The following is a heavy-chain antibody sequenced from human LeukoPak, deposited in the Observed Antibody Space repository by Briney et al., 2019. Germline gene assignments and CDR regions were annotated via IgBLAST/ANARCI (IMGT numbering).Heavy chain of an antibody. V-gene: IGHV1-46*01. CDR2: INPSGDST. J-gene: IGHJ4*02. CDR3: ASVLYCGADCYSGRYFFDY. Sequence: ASVKVSCKASGYTFTSYDMHWVGQAPGQGLEGMGIINPSGDSTSYAQKFQGRVTMPRDTSTSTVYMELSSLRSEDTAVYYCASVLYCGADCYSGRYFFDYWGQGTLVTVSS. D-gene: IGHD2-21*02. CDR1: GYTFTSYD.